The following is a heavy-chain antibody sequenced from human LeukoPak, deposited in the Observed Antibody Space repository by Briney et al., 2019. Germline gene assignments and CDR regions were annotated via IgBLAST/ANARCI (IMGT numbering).Heavy chain of an antibody. Sequence: SGTLSLTCAVAGGTLSRGGYYGSGGRRPTGRGREWVGYIYQSGSTYYTPSLKSRVTISVDRSKNQFSLKLSSVTAADTAVYYCARGVVVVPAAIGAYWFDPWGQGTLVTVSS. CDR2: IYQSGST. J-gene: IGHJ5*02. V-gene: IGHV4-30-2*01. CDR3: ARGVVVVPAAIGAYWFDP. CDR1: GGTLSRGGYY. D-gene: IGHD2-2*01.